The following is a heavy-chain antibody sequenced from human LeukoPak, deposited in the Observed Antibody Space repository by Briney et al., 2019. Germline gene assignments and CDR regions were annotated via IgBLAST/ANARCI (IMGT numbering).Heavy chain of an antibody. CDR2: IIPILGIA. Sequence: SVKVSCKTSGSTFSSYTISWVRQAPGQGLEWMGRIIPILGIANYAQKFKGRVTITADKSTSTAYMELSSLRSEDTAVYYCSRAHVSERGSFDYWGQGTLVTVSS. D-gene: IGHD3-16*01. V-gene: IGHV1-69*02. CDR1: GSTFSSYT. J-gene: IGHJ4*02. CDR3: SRAHVSERGSFDY.